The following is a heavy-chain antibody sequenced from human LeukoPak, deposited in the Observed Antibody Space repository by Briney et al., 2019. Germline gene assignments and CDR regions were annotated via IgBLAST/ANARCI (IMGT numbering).Heavy chain of an antibody. J-gene: IGHJ4*02. Sequence: GGSLRLSCAASGFTFSSYSMNWVRQAPGKGLEWVSSISSSSRYIYYADSVKGRFTISRDNAKNSLYLQMNSLRAEDTAVYYCASPRPGFGEYPTPFDYWGQGTLVTVSS. V-gene: IGHV3-21*01. D-gene: IGHD3-10*01. CDR2: ISSSSRYI. CDR1: GFTFSSYS. CDR3: ASPRPGFGEYPTPFDY.